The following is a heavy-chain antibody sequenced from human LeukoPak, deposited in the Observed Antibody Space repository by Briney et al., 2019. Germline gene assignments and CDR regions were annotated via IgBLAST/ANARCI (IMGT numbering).Heavy chain of an antibody. CDR1: GGSFSSYY. CDR2: IYYSGST. V-gene: IGHV4-59*08. D-gene: IGHD3-10*01. CDR3: ATSSHRLPRGYFDY. Sequence: ASETLSLTCAVYGGSFSSYYWSWIRQPPGKGLEWIGYIYYSGSTDYNPSLKSRVTISVDTSKNQFSLKLSSVTAADTAVYYCATSSHRLPRGYFDYWGQGTLVTVSS. J-gene: IGHJ4*02.